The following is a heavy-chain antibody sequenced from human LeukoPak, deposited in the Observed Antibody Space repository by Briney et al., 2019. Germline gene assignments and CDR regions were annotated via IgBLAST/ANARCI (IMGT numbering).Heavy chain of an antibody. Sequence: GASVKVSCKASGYTFTGYYMHWVRQAPGQGLEWMGWINPNSGGTNYAQKFQGRVTITADESTSTAYMELSSLRSEDTAVYYCARGQSGSYHPDDYWGQGTLVTVSS. CDR3: ARGQSGSYHPDDY. V-gene: IGHV1-2*02. CDR2: INPNSGGT. CDR1: GYTFTGYY. J-gene: IGHJ4*02. D-gene: IGHD1-26*01.